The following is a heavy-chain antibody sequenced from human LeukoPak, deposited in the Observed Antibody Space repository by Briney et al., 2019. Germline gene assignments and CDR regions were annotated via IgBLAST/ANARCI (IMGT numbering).Heavy chain of an antibody. J-gene: IGHJ4*02. V-gene: IGHV3-66*01. CDR1: GFTVSSNY. CDR2: IYSGGST. Sequence: SGGSLRLSCAASGFTVSSNYMSWVRQAPGKGLEWVSVIYSGGSTDYADSVKGRFTISRDNSKNTLDLQMSGLRAEDTAVYYCARGTPAHDYWGQGTLVTVSP. CDR3: ARGTPAHDY.